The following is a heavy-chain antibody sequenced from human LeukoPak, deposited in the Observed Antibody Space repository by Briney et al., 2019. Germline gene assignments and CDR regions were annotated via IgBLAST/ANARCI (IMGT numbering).Heavy chain of an antibody. D-gene: IGHD1-26*01. CDR3: ARDMDSGPDFFDY. CDR2: INPHSGGT. CDR1: GYTFTDYY. Sequence: ASVKVSCKASGYTFTDYYMHWVRQAPGQGLECMGWINPHSGGTDHAQKFQGRVTMTRDTSISTAYMELSRLRSDDTAVYYCARDMDSGPDFFDYWGQGTLVTVSS. J-gene: IGHJ4*02. V-gene: IGHV1-2*02.